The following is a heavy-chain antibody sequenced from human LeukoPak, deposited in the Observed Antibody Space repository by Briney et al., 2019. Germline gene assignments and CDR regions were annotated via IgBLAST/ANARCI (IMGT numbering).Heavy chain of an antibody. V-gene: IGHV4-39*01. Sequence: PSETLSLTCTVADDSLSNSDYYWGWIRQPPGKGLEWIGSISYAGSTYYDPSLKSRVTISVDSSNNQFSLKLTSVTAADTALYYCARHVYRLYYFDYWGQGTLVTVSS. J-gene: IGHJ4*02. CDR3: ARHVYRLYYFDY. D-gene: IGHD3-16*02. CDR1: DDSLSNSDYY. CDR2: ISYAGST.